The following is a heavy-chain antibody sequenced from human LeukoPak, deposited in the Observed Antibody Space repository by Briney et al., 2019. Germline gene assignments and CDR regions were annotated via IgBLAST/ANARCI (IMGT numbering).Heavy chain of an antibody. CDR2: INHSGST. CDR3: ARASGYSYGYRY. V-gene: IGHV4-34*01. Sequence: SETLSLTCTVSGGSISSYYWSWIRQPPGKGLEWIGEINHSGSTNYNPSLKSRVTISVDTSKNQFSLKLSSVTAADTAVYYCARASGYSYGYRYWGQGTLVTVSS. CDR1: GGSISSYY. J-gene: IGHJ4*02. D-gene: IGHD5-18*01.